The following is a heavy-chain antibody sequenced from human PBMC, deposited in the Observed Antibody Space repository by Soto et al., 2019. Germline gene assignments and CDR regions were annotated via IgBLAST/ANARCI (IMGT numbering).Heavy chain of an antibody. CDR3: AARISGGSYSY. CDR2: IVLGSGNT. CDR1: GFTFTNSA. Sequence: QMQLVQSGPEVKKPGTSVKVSCKASGFTFTNSAMQWVRQARGQRPEWIGWIVLGSGNTNYAQRFQERVTITRDMSTSKAYMELSSLRSEDTAVYYCAARISGGSYSYWGQGTLVTVSS. V-gene: IGHV1-58*02. D-gene: IGHD1-26*01. J-gene: IGHJ4*02.